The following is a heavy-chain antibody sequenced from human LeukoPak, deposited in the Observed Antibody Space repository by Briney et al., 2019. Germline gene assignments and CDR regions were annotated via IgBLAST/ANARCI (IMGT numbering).Heavy chain of an antibody. J-gene: IGHJ3*02. V-gene: IGHV1-18*01. CDR2: ISAYHGNT. CDR3: ARAGVWDYSDSSGYHNGAFDI. CDR1: GYTFNSYG. D-gene: IGHD3-22*01. Sequence: VASVKVSCKASGYTFNSYGITWVRQAPGQGLEWMGWISAYHGNTNYAQELQGRVTLTTDTSTSTAYMELRSLRSDDTAVYYCARAGVWDYSDSSGYHNGAFDIWGQGTMVTVSS.